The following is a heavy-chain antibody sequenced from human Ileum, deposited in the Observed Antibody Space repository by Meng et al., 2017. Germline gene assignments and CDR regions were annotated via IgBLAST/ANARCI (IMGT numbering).Heavy chain of an antibody. V-gene: IGHV4-61*01. CDR2: AST. Sequence: HVQLQESGPGLVRPSETLSLICTVSGASFTTSHYQGGWIRQPPGKGLEWVGYASTNYNPSLKSRLTISLVTAKNQVSLKRTSVSASETAVYYCSMDLGESLDYWGQGILVTVSS. CDR3: SMDLGESLDY. J-gene: IGHJ4*02. D-gene: IGHD4-17*01. CDR1: GASFTTSHYQ.